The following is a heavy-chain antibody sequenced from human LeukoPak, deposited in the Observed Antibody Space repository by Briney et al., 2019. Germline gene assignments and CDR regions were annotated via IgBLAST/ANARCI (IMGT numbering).Heavy chain of an antibody. D-gene: IGHD6-19*01. CDR3: ARSKQWLAQRPFDY. Sequence: SETLSLTCTVSGGSISSYYWSWIRQPAGKGLEWIGRIYTSGSTNYNPSLKSRVTISVDTSKNQFSLKLSSVTAADTAVYYCARSKQWLAQRPFDYWGQGTLVTVSS. V-gene: IGHV4-4*07. CDR1: GGSISSYY. J-gene: IGHJ4*02. CDR2: IYTSGST.